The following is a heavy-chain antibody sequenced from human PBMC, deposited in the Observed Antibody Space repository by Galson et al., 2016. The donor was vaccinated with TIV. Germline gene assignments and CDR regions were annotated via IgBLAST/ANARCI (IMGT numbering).Heavy chain of an antibody. D-gene: IGHD1-26*01. J-gene: IGHJ3*02. V-gene: IGHV6-1*01. CDR2: TFHNSKWFN. CDR3: ARFTWDLRAFEI. Sequence: CAISGDSVSSHSGAWNWLRQSPSRGLEWLGRTFHNSKWFNDYATSVKSRIIIIPDTSKNQVSLQINSVTPEDTAVYDCARFTWDLRAFEIWGQGTMVTVSS. CDR1: GDSVSSHSGA.